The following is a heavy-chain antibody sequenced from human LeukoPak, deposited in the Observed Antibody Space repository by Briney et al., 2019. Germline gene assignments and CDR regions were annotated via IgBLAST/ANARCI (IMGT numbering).Heavy chain of an antibody. D-gene: IGHD3-22*01. Sequence: SVKVSCKASGGTFSSYTISWVRQAPGQELEWMGGIIPIFGTANYAQKFQGRVTITTDESTSTAYMELSSLRSEDTAVYYCARVASGYYHYYYYYMDVWGEGTTVIVSS. V-gene: IGHV1-69*05. CDR2: IIPIFGTA. CDR1: GGTFSSYT. CDR3: ARVASGYYHYYYYYMDV. J-gene: IGHJ6*03.